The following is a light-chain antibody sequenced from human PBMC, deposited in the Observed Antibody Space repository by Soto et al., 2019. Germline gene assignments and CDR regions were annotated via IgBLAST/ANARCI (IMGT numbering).Light chain of an antibody. Sequence: MTVSNASRPTSVKNRVTITCRASQSISGWLAWYQQRPGKAPKLMIYKASTLETGVPSRFSGSGSGTEFTLTINNLQPDDFATYYCQQYDGYSRTFGQGAKVDIK. CDR1: QSISGW. J-gene: IGKJ1*01. V-gene: IGKV1-5*03. CDR3: QQYDGYSRT. CDR2: KAS.